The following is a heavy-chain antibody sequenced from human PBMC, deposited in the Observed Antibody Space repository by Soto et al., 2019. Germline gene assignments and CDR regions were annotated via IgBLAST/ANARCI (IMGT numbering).Heavy chain of an antibody. CDR1: GFTFSSYW. Sequence: GGSLRLSCAASGFTFSSYWMSWVRQAPGKGLEWVANIKQDGSEKYYVDSVKGRFTISRDNAKNSLYLQMNSLRAEDTAVYYCARSPKPYSNYVRLYYYYYGMDVWGQGTTVTVSS. J-gene: IGHJ6*02. CDR2: IKQDGSEK. V-gene: IGHV3-7*05. D-gene: IGHD4-4*01. CDR3: ARSPKPYSNYVRLYYYYYGMDV.